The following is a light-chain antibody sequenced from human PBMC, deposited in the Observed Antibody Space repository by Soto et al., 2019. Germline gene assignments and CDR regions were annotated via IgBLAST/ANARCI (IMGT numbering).Light chain of an antibody. Sequence: QSVLTQPASVSGSPGQSITISCTGTSSDVGAYNYVSWYQQHPGKAPKLMIYEVSNRPSGVSNRFSGSKSGNTASLTISGLQPEDEADYCCSSYSSTSTSVVFGGGTKVTVL. CDR1: SSDVGAYNY. V-gene: IGLV2-14*01. CDR3: SSYSSTSTSVV. CDR2: EVS. J-gene: IGLJ2*01.